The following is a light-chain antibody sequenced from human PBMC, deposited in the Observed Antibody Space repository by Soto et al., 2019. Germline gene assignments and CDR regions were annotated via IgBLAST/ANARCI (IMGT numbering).Light chain of an antibody. J-gene: IGKJ1*01. V-gene: IGKV1-27*01. CDR2: AAS. CDR1: QGISNY. Sequence: DIQMTQSPSSLSASVGDRVTITCRASQGISNYLAWYQQKPGKVPKLLIYAASTLQSVVPSRFRGSGSGTDFTLTISSLQPDDVSTYYCQNYNSGPRTFGQGTKVQIK. CDR3: QNYNSGPRT.